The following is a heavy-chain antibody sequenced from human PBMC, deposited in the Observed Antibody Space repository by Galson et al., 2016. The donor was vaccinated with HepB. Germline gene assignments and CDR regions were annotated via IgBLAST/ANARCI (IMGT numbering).Heavy chain of an antibody. CDR1: GFTFSNYE. V-gene: IGHV3-30-3*01. CDR2: VSYDGSNK. D-gene: IGHD3-3*01. J-gene: IGHJ4*02. CDR3: ARDRGDSRITIFGVANYYFDC. Sequence: SLRLSCAASGFTFSNYEMRWVRQAPGKGLEWVAVVSYDGSNKYYTDSVKGRFSISRDNTKNTLYLQMNSLRAGDTAVYYCARDRGDSRITIFGVANYYFDCWGQGTLVTVSS.